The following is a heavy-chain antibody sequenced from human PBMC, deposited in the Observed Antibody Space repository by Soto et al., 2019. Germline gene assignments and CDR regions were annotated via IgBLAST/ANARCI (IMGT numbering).Heavy chain of an antibody. CDR2: ISYSGSA. D-gene: IGHD2-15*01. J-gene: IGHJ4*02. V-gene: IGHV4-30-4*01. Sequence: QVQLQESGPGLVKPSQTLSLTCTVSGGSISSGNYYWSWIRQPPGKGLEWIGFISYSGSAYYNPSIKSRVTIAVDTSKNQFSLNLTFVTAADTAGYYCATMGTPATGLYYFDYWGQGTLVTVSS. CDR3: ATMGTPATGLYYFDY. CDR1: GGSISSGNYY.